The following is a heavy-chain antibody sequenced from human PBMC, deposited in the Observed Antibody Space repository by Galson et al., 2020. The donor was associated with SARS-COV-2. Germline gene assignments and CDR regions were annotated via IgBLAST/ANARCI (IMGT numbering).Heavy chain of an antibody. CDR3: ARDQYSGSYFDY. CDR2: INPSSGST. Sequence: ASVKVSCKESGYTFTSYYMHWVRQAPGQGLEWMGIINPSSGSTSYAQKFQGRVTMTRDTSTTTVYMELSSLRSEDTAMYYCARDQYSGSYFDYWGQGTLVTVSS. J-gene: IGHJ4*02. D-gene: IGHD1-26*01. CDR1: GYTFTSYY. V-gene: IGHV1-46*01.